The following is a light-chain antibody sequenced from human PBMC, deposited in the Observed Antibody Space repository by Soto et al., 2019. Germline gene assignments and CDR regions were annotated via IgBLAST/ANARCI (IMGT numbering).Light chain of an antibody. CDR1: SSDVGAYNF. CDR3: SAYTVSRTYV. CDR2: NVY. Sequence: QSALTQPASVSGSTGQSITISCTGTSSDVGAYNFVSWHQQHPGKAPKLMIYNVYDRPSGISYRFSGSKSGNTASLTISGLQGEDEADYYCSAYTVSRTYVFGNGTKVTVL. V-gene: IGLV2-14*03. J-gene: IGLJ1*01.